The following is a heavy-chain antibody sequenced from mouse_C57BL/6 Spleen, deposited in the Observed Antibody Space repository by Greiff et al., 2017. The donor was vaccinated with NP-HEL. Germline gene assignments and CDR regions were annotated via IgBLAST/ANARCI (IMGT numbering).Heavy chain of an antibody. CDR3: TRATMITFDY. V-gene: IGHV1-15*01. CDR2: IDPETGGT. CDR1: GYTFTDYE. D-gene: IGHD2-4*01. Sequence: VQLQQSGAELVRPGASVTLSCKASGYTFTDYEMHWVKQTPVHGLEWIGAIDPETGGTAYNQKFKGKAILTADKSSSTAYMELRSLTSDDSAVYYCTRATMITFDYWGQGTTLTVSS. J-gene: IGHJ2*01.